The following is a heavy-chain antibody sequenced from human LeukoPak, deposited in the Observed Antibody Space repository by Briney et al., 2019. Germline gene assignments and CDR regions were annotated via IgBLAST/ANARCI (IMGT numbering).Heavy chain of an antibody. Sequence: ASVKVSCTASGYTFTSYGISWVRQGPGQGLEWMGWISAYNGNTNYAQKLQGRVNMTTDTSPSTAYMELRSLRSDDTAVNYCARGEGTMIPVGSNWFDPWGQGTLVTVSS. J-gene: IGHJ5*02. CDR2: ISAYNGNT. CDR1: GYTFTSYG. D-gene: IGHD3-22*01. V-gene: IGHV1-18*01. CDR3: ARGEGTMIPVGSNWFDP.